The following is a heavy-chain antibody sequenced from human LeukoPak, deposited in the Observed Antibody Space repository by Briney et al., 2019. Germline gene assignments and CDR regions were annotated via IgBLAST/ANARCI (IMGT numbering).Heavy chain of an antibody. J-gene: IGHJ3*02. CDR1: GYTFTSYY. V-gene: IGHV1-46*01. D-gene: IGHD1-26*01. CDR3: SRGGGGSYFTFDI. CDR2: INPSGGST. Sequence: ASVKVSXKASGYTFTSYYMHWVRQAPGQGLEWIGIINPSGGSTSYAQKFQGRVTMTRDTSTSTVYMELSSLRSEDTAVYYCSRGGGGSYFTFDIWGQGTMVTVSS.